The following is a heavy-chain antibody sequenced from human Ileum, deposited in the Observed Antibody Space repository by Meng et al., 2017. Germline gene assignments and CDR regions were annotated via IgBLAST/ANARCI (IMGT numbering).Heavy chain of an antibody. J-gene: IGHJ4*02. D-gene: IGHD3-16*01. V-gene: IGHV4-59*01. Sequence: HRQESGPGLLKPSVTLALTCTVACVSITTYYWNWVRQTPVKGLECIGNIFDNGSPKYNPSLKSRVTMSLDTSKNQFYLNLASVTAADTAVYYCARSVWGRAAPDWGQRTLFTVSS. CDR2: IFDNGSP. CDR3: ARSVWGRAAPD. CDR1: CVSITTYY.